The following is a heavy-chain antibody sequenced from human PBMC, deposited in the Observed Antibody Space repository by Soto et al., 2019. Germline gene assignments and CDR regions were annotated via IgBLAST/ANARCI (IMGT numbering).Heavy chain of an antibody. CDR1: GGTFSSYA. J-gene: IGHJ4*02. D-gene: IGHD3-22*01. V-gene: IGHV1-69*01. CDR3: ARAKGLYDSSGYYLGYFDY. Sequence: QVKLVQSGAEVKKPGSSVKVSCKASGGTFSSYAISWVRQAPGQGLEWMGGIIPIFGTANYAQKFQGRVTITADESTSTAYMELSSLRSEDTAVYYCARAKGLYDSSGYYLGYFDYWGQGTLVTVSS. CDR2: IIPIFGTA.